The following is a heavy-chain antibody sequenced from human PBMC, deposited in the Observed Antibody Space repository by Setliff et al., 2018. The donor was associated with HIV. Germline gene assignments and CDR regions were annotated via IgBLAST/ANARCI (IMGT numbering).Heavy chain of an antibody. V-gene: IGHV4-30-4*08. CDR1: GGSISSGDYY. Sequence: SETLSLTCTVSGGSISSGDYYWSWIRQPPGKGLEWIGYIYYSGSTNYNPSLKSRVTISVDTSKNQFSLKLSSVTAADTAVYYCARVRYYYDSSGYLLLLFDYWGQGTLVTVSS. CDR3: ARVRYYYDSSGYLLLLFDY. CDR2: IYYSGST. D-gene: IGHD3-22*01. J-gene: IGHJ4*02.